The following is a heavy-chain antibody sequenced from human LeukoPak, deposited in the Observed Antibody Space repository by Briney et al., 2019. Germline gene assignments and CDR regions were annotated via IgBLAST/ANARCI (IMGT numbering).Heavy chain of an antibody. Sequence: SSETLSLTCTVSGGSISSHYWSWIRQPPGKGLERIGYISYSGSTNYNPSLKSRVTMSLDTSKNQFSLKLSSVTAADTAVYYCARDVGYCSGGSCYSGWFDPWGQGTLVTVSS. CDR1: GGSISSHY. CDR2: ISYSGST. V-gene: IGHV4-59*11. J-gene: IGHJ5*02. CDR3: ARDVGYCSGGSCYSGWFDP. D-gene: IGHD2-15*01.